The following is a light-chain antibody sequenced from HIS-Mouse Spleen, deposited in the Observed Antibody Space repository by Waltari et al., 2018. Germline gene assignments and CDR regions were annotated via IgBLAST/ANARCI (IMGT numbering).Light chain of an antibody. CDR1: VLAKKY. CDR2: KDS. CDR3: YSAADNNVV. J-gene: IGLJ2*01. V-gene: IGLV3-27*01. Sequence: SYELTQPSSVSVSPGQTARITCPGDVLAKKYARWFQQKPGPAPVLGIYKDSERPSGIPVRVSGSSSGTTVTLTISGAQVEDEADYYCYSAADNNVVFGGGTKLTVL.